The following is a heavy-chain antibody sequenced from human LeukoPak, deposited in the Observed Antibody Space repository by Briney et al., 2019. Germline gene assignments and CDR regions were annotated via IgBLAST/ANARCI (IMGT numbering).Heavy chain of an antibody. CDR3: ASSGRKNWNSLDY. CDR2: IYPGDSDT. J-gene: IGHJ4*02. Sequence: GESLKISCQGSGYSFTSYWIGWVRQMPGKGLEWMGIIYPGDSDTRYSPSFQGQVTISADKSISTAYLQWSSLKASDTAMYYCASSGRKNWNSLDYWGQGTLVTVSS. V-gene: IGHV5-51*01. CDR1: GYSFTSYW. D-gene: IGHD1-7*01.